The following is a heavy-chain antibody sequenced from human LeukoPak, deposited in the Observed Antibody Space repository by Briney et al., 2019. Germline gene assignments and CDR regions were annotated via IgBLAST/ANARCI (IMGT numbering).Heavy chain of an antibody. CDR1: GFTFNTCA. J-gene: IGHJ4*02. V-gene: IGHV3-23*01. D-gene: IGHD3-3*01. CDR3: AKGVFGVNRAFDY. Sequence: GASLRLSCEASGFTFNTCAMSWVRQAPGKGLEWVSAISESGSGTYYADSVKGRFTVSRDNSKNTLYLQMNSLRVDDTALYYCAKGVFGVNRAFDYWGQGTLVTVSS. CDR2: ISESGSGT.